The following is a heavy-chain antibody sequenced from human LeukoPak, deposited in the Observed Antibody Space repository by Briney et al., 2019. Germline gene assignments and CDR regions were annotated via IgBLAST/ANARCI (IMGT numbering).Heavy chain of an antibody. V-gene: IGHV4-61*08. D-gene: IGHD1-26*01. Sequence: PSETLSLTCTVSGGSISSGGYYWSWIRQPPGKGLEWIGYIYYSGSTNYNPSLKSRVTISVDTSKNQFSLKLTSVTAADTAVYYCARGTLARATLWGQGTLVTVSS. J-gene: IGHJ4*02. CDR1: GGSISSGGYY. CDR3: ARGTLARATL. CDR2: IYYSGST.